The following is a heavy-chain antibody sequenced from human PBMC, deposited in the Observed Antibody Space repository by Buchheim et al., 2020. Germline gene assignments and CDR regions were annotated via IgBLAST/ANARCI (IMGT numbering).Heavy chain of an antibody. V-gene: IGHV3-7*01. CDR3: VREGGPWIQLSPYYFDY. Sequence: EVQLVESGGGLVQPGGSLRLSCAASGFTFSSYWMSWVRQAPGKGLEWVANIKQDGSEKYYVDSVKGRFTISRDNAKNSLYLQMNSLRAEDTAVYYCVREGGPWIQLSPYYFDYWGQGTL. CDR2: IKQDGSEK. D-gene: IGHD5-18*01. CDR1: GFTFSSYW. J-gene: IGHJ4*02.